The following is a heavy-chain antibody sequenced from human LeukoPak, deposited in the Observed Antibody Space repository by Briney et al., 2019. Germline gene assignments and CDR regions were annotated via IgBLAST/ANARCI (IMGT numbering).Heavy chain of an antibody. CDR1: GFTFSNYW. Sequence: GGSLRLSCAASGFTFSNYWMSWVRQAPRKGLEWVAIINEDGSTRYYVDSLKGRFVISRDNAKNSLYLQMSGLRADDTAVYYCARDYWRSIEYWGQGALVTVSS. J-gene: IGHJ4*02. CDR2: INEDGSTR. V-gene: IGHV3-7*03. CDR3: ARDYWRSIEY. D-gene: IGHD2-2*01.